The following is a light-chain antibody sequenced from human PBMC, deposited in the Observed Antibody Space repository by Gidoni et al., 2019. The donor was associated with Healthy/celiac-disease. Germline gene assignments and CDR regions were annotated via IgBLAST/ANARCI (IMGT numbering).Light chain of an antibody. J-gene: IGKJ4*01. CDR3: QQYDNLPLT. CDR2: DAS. V-gene: IGKV1-33*01. Sequence: DIQMTQFPSSLSASVGDRVTITCQASQDVNNYLNWYQQKPGKAPKLLIYDASNLETGVPSRFSGSGSGTDFTFTISSLQPEDIATYYCQQYDNLPLTFGGGTKVEIK. CDR1: QDVNNY.